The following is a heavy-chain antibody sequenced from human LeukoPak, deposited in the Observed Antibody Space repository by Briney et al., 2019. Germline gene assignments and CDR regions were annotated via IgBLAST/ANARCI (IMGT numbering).Heavy chain of an antibody. Sequence: PGGSLRLSCAASGFTFSSYWMHWVRQAPGKGLVWVSRINSDGSSTSYADSVKGRFTISRDNAKNTLYLQMNSLRAEDTAVYYCARDLAGYCSGGSCYFDAFDIWGQGTMVTVSS. D-gene: IGHD2-15*01. CDR1: GFTFSSYW. V-gene: IGHV3-74*01. CDR2: INSDGSST. J-gene: IGHJ3*02. CDR3: ARDLAGYCSGGSCYFDAFDI.